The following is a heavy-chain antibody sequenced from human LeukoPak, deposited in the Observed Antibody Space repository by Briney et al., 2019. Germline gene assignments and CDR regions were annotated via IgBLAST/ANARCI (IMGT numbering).Heavy chain of an antibody. CDR1: GGSFSGYY. D-gene: IGHD3-3*01. CDR2: INHSGST. CDR3: ARGVYFTIFGVVRIFDY. J-gene: IGHJ4*02. Sequence: SETLSLTCAVYGGSFSGYYWSWIRQPPGKGLEWIGEINHSGSTNYNPSLKSRVTISVDTSKNQFSLKLSSVTAADTAVYYCARGVYFTIFGVVRIFDYWGQGTLVTVSS. V-gene: IGHV4-34*01.